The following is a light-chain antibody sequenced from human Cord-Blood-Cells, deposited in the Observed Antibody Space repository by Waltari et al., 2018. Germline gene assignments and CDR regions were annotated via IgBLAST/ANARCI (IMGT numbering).Light chain of an antibody. CDR1: SSDVGGYNS. V-gene: IGLV2-14*01. CDR2: DVS. CDR3: SSYTSSSWV. Sequence: QSALTQPASASGSPGQSITISCTGTSSDVGGYNSVSWYQQHPGKAPKLMIYDVSNRPSGVSNRFSGSKSGNTASLTISGLQAEDEADYYCSSYTSSSWVFGGGTKLTVL. J-gene: IGLJ3*02.